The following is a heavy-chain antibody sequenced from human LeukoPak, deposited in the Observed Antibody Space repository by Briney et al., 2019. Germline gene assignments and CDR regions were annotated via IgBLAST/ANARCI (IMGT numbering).Heavy chain of an antibody. CDR3: AKDMGGLLAKHYLDY. CDR2: IRYDGSSK. Sequence: PGGSLRLSCAASGFTFSSYWIHWVRQAPGKGLEWVAFIRYDGSSKYNADSVKGRFTISRDNSKNTVYLQMSSLRAEDTAVYYCAKDMGGLLAKHYLDYWGQGTLITVSS. J-gene: IGHJ4*02. V-gene: IGHV3-30*02. CDR1: GFTFSSYW. D-gene: IGHD1-26*01.